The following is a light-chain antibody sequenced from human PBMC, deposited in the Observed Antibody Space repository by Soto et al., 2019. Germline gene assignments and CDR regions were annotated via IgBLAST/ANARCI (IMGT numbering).Light chain of an antibody. Sequence: DIQMTQSPSTLSGSVGDRVTITCRASQTISSWLAWYQHKPGRTPELLIHGASRLQSGVPARFIGSGSGTDFTLSINSLQPEDLATYYCQQAYSFPITFGQGTRLEI. CDR3: QQAYSFPIT. CDR1: QTISSW. V-gene: IGKV1-12*01. CDR2: GAS. J-gene: IGKJ5*01.